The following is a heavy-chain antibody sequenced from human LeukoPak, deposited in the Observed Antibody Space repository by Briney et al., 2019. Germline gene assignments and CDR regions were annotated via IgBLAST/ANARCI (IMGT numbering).Heavy chain of an antibody. J-gene: IGHJ4*02. V-gene: IGHV3-64*01. D-gene: IGHD1-1*01. CDR2: ISSNGGST. CDR3: ARGLNWYVGIYYFDY. CDR1: GFTFSSYA. Sequence: GGSLRLSCAASGFTFSSYAMHWVRQAPGKGLEYVSAISSNGGSTYYANSVKGRFTISRDNSKNTLHLQMGSLRAEDMAVYYCARGLNWYVGIYYFDYWGQGTLVTVSS.